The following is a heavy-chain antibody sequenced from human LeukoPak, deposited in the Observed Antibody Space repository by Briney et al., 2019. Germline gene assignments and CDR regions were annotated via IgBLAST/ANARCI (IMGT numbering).Heavy chain of an antibody. Sequence: GGSLRLSCAASGFTFSNCAMSWVRQAPEKGLEWVSGISGSGSSTYYADSVKGRFTISRDNARNSLYLQMSSLRAEDTAVYYCARDMATVTTPGTDYWGQGTLVTVSS. V-gene: IGHV3-23*01. J-gene: IGHJ4*02. CDR2: ISGSGSST. CDR1: GFTFSNCA. CDR3: ARDMATVTTPGTDY. D-gene: IGHD4-17*01.